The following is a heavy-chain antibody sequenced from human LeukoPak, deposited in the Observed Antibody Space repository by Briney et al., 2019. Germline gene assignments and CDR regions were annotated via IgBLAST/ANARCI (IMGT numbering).Heavy chain of an antibody. CDR2: IYYSGST. CDR1: GGSISSSSYY. CDR3: ARQVQIASGSYFLD. Sequence: SETPSLTCTVSGGSISSSSYYWGWIRQPPGKVLEWIGSIYYSGSTYYNPSLKSRVTISVDTSKNQFSLKLSSVTAADTAVYYCARQVQIASGSYFLDWGQGTLVTVSS. J-gene: IGHJ1*01. V-gene: IGHV4-39*07. D-gene: IGHD1-26*01.